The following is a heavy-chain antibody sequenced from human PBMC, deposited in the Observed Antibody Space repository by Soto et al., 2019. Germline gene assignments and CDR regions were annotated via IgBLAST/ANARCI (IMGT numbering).Heavy chain of an antibody. V-gene: IGHV3-23*01. CDR2: ISGSGGST. CDR3: AKDPRVYSSGWYFP. CDR1: GFTFSSYA. Sequence: GGSLRLSCAASGFTFSSYAMSWVRQAPGKGLEWVSAISGSGGSTYYADSVKGRFTISRDNSKNTLYLQMNSLRAEDTAVYYCAKDPRVYSSGWYFPWGQGTLVTVSS. D-gene: IGHD6-19*01. J-gene: IGHJ5*02.